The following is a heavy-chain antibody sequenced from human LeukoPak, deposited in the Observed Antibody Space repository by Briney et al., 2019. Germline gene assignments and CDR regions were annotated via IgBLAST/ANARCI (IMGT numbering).Heavy chain of an antibody. D-gene: IGHD2-2*01. CDR2: IYYSGST. CDR3: ARSRLVVPAAIPYFDY. V-gene: IGHV4-59*08. Sequence: ETLSLTCTVSGGSISGYYWSWIRQPPGKGLEWIGYIYYSGSTNYNPSLKRRVTISVDTSKNQFSLKLSSVTAADTAVYYCARSRLVVPAAIPYFDYWGQGTLVTVSS. CDR1: GGSISGYY. J-gene: IGHJ4*02.